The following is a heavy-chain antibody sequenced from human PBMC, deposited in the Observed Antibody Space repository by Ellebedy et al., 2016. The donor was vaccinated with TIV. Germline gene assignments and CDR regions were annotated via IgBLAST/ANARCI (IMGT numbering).Heavy chain of an antibody. CDR1: GGSISSYY. CDR2: IYYSGST. J-gene: IGHJ3*02. Sequence: SETLSLXCTVSGGSISSYYWSWIRQPPGKGLEWIGYIYYSGSTNYNPSLKSRVTISVDTSKNQFSLKLSSVTAADTAVYYCASPSGYYGSGSYYEAFDIWGQGTMVTVSS. V-gene: IGHV4-59*08. D-gene: IGHD3-10*01. CDR3: ASPSGYYGSGSYYEAFDI.